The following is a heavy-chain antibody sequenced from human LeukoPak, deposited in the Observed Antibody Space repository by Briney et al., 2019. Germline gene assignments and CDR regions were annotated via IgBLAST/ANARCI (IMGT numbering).Heavy chain of an antibody. CDR2: MSYDGSNK. CDR1: GFTFSSYA. Sequence: GRSLRLSCAASGFTFSSYAMHWVRQAPGKGLEWVAVMSYDGSNKYYADSVKGRFTISRDNSKNTLYLQMNSLRAEDTAVYYCARDKYPVGVRFLEWLLAWFDPWGQGTLVTVSS. V-gene: IGHV3-30-3*01. J-gene: IGHJ5*02. CDR3: ARDKYPVGVRFLEWLLAWFDP. D-gene: IGHD3-3*01.